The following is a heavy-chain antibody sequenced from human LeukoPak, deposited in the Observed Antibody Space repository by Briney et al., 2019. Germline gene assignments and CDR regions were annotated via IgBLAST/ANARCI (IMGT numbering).Heavy chain of an antibody. V-gene: IGHV3-11*01. CDR3: ARDLGGYNYDY. D-gene: IGHD5-24*01. Sequence: PGRSLTLSCAASGFTFSDYYMSWIWQAEGKGLEWVSYISSSGSTIYYTDSVKGRFTISRDNAKNTLYLQMNSLRAEDTAVYYCARDLGGYNYDYWGQGTLVTVSS. CDR2: ISSSGSTI. J-gene: IGHJ4*02. CDR1: GFTFSDYY.